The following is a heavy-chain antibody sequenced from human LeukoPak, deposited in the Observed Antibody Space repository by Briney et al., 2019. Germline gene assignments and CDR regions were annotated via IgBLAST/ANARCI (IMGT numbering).Heavy chain of an antibody. CDR2: IYYSGST. CDR1: GGSISSYY. Sequence: SETLSLTCTVSGGSISSYYWSWIRQPPGKGLEWIGYIYYSGSTNYNPSLKSRVTISVDTSKNQFSLKLSSVTAADTAVYYCAREGDGFPYYFDCWGQGTLVTVSS. D-gene: IGHD5-24*01. V-gene: IGHV4-59*01. CDR3: AREGDGFPYYFDC. J-gene: IGHJ4*02.